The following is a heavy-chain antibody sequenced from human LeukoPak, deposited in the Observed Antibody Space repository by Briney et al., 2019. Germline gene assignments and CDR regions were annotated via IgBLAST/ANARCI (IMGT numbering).Heavy chain of an antibody. CDR2: IYYSGST. CDR1: GGSFSSYY. CDR3: ARDSSGYRRGSFDY. Sequence: SETLSLTCTVSGGSFSSYYWSWIRQPPGKGLEWIGYIYYSGSTNYNPSPKSRVAISVDTSNNQFSLKLSSVTAADTAVYYCARDSSGYRRGSFDYWGQGTLVTVPS. J-gene: IGHJ4*02. D-gene: IGHD3-22*01. V-gene: IGHV4-59*01.